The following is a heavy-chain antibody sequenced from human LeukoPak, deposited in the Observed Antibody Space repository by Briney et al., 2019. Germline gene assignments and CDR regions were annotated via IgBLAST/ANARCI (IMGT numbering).Heavy chain of an antibody. D-gene: IGHD5-18*01. CDR2: INHSGST. CDR1: GGSFSGYY. Sequence: SETLSLTCAVYGGSFSGYYWSWIRQPPGKGLEWIGEINHSGSTNYNPSLKSRVTISVDTSKNQFSLKLSSVTAADTAAYYCARGFRRGPWYSYGLYFDYWGQGTLVTVSS. CDR3: ARGFRRGPWYSYGLYFDY. J-gene: IGHJ4*02. V-gene: IGHV4-34*01.